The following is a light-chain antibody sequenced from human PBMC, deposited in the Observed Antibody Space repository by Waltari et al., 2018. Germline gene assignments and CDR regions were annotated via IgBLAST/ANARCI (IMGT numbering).Light chain of an antibody. CDR1: QSVGIN. CDR2: GAS. J-gene: IGKJ1*01. CDR3: HQYNNWPRT. V-gene: IGKV3-15*01. Sequence: EIVMTQSPATLSVSPGERATLSCGASQSVGINLSWYQHKPGQVPRLFILGASTKATGFPARFSGSGSGTEFTLTNSSLQSEDFAVYYCHQYNNWPRTFGQGTKVEIK.